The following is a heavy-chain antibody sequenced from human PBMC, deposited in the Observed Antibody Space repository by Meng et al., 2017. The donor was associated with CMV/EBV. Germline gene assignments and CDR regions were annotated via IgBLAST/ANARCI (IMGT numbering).Heavy chain of an antibody. D-gene: IGHD4-17*01. CDR3: RLGHYSQD. CDR1: GLTISNNW. Sequence: GGCGGGLSQPGGSLSLSCAASGLTISNNWRSWVRQAPGKGLEWVANIKKDGSEKYYVDSVKGRFSISRDNADNSLYLQMNNLRAEDTAVYYCRLGHYSQDWGQGTLVTVSS. J-gene: IGHJ4*02. V-gene: IGHV3-7*02. CDR2: IKKDGSEK.